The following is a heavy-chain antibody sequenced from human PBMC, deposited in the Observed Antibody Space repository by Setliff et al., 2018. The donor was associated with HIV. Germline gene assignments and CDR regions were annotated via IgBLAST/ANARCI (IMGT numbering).Heavy chain of an antibody. Sequence: GGSLRLSCAASGFSFDRFWMHWVRQAPGKGLEWVSRVNTDGNSKTYADSVKDRFTISRDNTKNTIYLQMSSLRVEDSAVYYCAKSASWDLRGWLHWGQGALVTVSS. CDR1: GFSFDRFW. V-gene: IGHV3-74*01. CDR2: VNTDGNSK. D-gene: IGHD6-19*01. J-gene: IGHJ4*02. CDR3: AKSASWDLRGWLH.